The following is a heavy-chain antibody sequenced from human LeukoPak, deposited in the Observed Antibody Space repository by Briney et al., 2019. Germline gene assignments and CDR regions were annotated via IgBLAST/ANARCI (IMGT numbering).Heavy chain of an antibody. J-gene: IGHJ4*02. Sequence: GGSLRLSCATSGFTFRNYGMHWVRQAPGKGLEWVAFIWYDASNKYYADSVRGRFTISRDSSKKTLYLQMNSLRAEDTAVYYCATDRATSYLDYRGQGTLVTVSS. CDR2: IWYDASNK. CDR1: GFTFRNYG. V-gene: IGHV3-30*02. CDR3: ATDRATSYLDY.